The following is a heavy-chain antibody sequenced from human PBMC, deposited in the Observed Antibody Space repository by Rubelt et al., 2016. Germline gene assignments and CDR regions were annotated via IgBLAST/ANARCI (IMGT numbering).Heavy chain of an antibody. V-gene: IGHV1-18*01. CDR3: AYDYSSGWYVLDY. CDR1: GYTFTSYG. D-gene: IGHD6-19*01. CDR2: ISAYIGNT. Sequence: QVQLVQSGAEVKKPGASVKVSCKASGYTFTSYGISWVRQAPGQGLEWMGWISAYIGNTKYAKKVQGAVTITTGTSTGTAYLELRSLRSDDTAVYYCAYDYSSGWYVLDYWGQGTLVTVSS. J-gene: IGHJ4*02.